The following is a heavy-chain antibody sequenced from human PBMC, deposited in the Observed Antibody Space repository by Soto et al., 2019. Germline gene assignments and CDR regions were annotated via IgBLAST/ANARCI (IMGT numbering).Heavy chain of an antibody. CDR3: ARGPPRIPIFGVVISTNNWFDP. J-gene: IGHJ5*02. CDR2: INHSGST. D-gene: IGHD3-3*01. CDR1: GGSFSGYY. Sequence: SETLSLTCAVYGGSFSGYYWSWIRQPPGKGLEWIGEINHSGSTNYNPSLKSRVTISVDTSKNQFSLKLSSVTAADTAVYYCARGPPRIPIFGVVISTNNWFDPWGQGTLVTVSS. V-gene: IGHV4-34*01.